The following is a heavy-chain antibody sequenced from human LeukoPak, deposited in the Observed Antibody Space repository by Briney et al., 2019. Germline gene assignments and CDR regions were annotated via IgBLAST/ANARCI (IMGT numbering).Heavy chain of an antibody. Sequence: TGGSLRLSCAAPGFTFSSYGMHWVRQAPGKGLEWVAVIWYDGSNKYYADSVKGRFTISRDNSKNTLYLQMNSLRAEDTAVYYCAKLLGYTAMVTDFDYWGQGTLVTVSS. CDR1: GFTFSSYG. CDR2: IWYDGSNK. J-gene: IGHJ4*02. V-gene: IGHV3-33*06. D-gene: IGHD5-18*01. CDR3: AKLLGYTAMVTDFDY.